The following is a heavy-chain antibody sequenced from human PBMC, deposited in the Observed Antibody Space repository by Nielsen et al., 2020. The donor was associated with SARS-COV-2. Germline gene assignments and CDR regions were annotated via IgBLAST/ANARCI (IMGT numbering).Heavy chain of an antibody. V-gene: IGHV4-39*01. J-gene: IGHJ5*02. D-gene: IGHD5-18*01. CDR2: IYYTGST. Sequence: SETLSPTCTVSGGSISGGSYYWGWIRQAPGKGLEWIANIYYTGSTYYNPSLKSRVTISVDRSKAQFSLKLTYVTAADTAVYYCASWTPYSYSRGRWFDPWGQGTLVTVSS. CDR3: ASWTPYSYSRGRWFDP. CDR1: GGSISGGSYY.